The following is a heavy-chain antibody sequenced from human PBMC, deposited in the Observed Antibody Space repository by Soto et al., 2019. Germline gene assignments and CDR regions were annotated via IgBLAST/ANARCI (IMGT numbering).Heavy chain of an antibody. D-gene: IGHD1-7*01. CDR3: ARSNWNFPFDY. J-gene: IGHJ4*02. CDR2: IYYIGTT. V-gene: IGHV4-59*01. Sequence: QVQLEESGPRLVKPSETLSLTCTVSGGSISSFYWNWIRQSPGKGLEWIGYIYYIGTTNYNPSLKSRVTMSLDTSKDQFSLNLTSVTAADTAVYYCARSNWNFPFDYWGQGTLVTVSS. CDR1: GGSISSFY.